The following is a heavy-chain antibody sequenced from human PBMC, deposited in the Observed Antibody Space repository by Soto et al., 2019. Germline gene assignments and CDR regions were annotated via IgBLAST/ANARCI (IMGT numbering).Heavy chain of an antibody. CDR1: GFTFGDYA. CDR2: IRSKAYGGTT. CDR3: TRDPSSSWYSLWFDP. V-gene: IGHV3-49*03. D-gene: IGHD6-13*01. Sequence: LRLSCTASGFTFGDYAMSWFRQAPGKGLEWVGFIRSKAYGGTTEYAASVKGRFTISRDDSKSIAYLQMNSLKTEDTAVYYCTRDPSSSWYSLWFDPWGQGTLVTVSS. J-gene: IGHJ5*02.